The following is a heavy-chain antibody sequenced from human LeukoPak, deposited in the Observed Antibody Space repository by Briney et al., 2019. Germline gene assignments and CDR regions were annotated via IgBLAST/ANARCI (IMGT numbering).Heavy chain of an antibody. J-gene: IGHJ4*02. Sequence: SETLSLTCAVYGGSFSGYYWSWIRQPPGKGLEWIGEINHSGSTNYNPSLKSRVTMSVDTSKNQFSLKLSSVTAADTAVYYCARDAYYYGSGSYPNLDYWGQGTLVTVSS. D-gene: IGHD3-10*01. CDR1: GGSFSGYY. CDR2: INHSGST. CDR3: ARDAYYYGSGSYPNLDY. V-gene: IGHV4-34*01.